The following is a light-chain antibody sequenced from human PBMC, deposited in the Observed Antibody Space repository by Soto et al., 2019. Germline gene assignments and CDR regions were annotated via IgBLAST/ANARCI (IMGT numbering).Light chain of an antibody. CDR1: QTISTW. CDR2: KAS. J-gene: IGKJ1*01. V-gene: IGKV1-5*03. CDR3: QQYNSYST. Sequence: DIPMTQSPSALSASVGDIVTLTYRASQTISTWLAWYKQKPGKAPKILIYKASKLGNGVPSRFSGSGSGTEFTLTISSLQPDYFATYYCQQYNSYSTFGQGTKVDI.